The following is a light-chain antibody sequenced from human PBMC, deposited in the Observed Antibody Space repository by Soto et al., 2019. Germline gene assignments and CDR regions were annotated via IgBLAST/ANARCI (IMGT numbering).Light chain of an antibody. Sequence: IHMTQSPSTLSASVGDRVTITCRASQTIGNWLAWYQQKTGKAPKLLIYDASSLERGVPSRFSGSRSGTEFTLTISSLQPDDFATYYCQQYDSYSYNFGQGTKLEIK. CDR1: QTIGNW. CDR3: QQYDSYSYN. V-gene: IGKV1-5*01. CDR2: DAS. J-gene: IGKJ2*01.